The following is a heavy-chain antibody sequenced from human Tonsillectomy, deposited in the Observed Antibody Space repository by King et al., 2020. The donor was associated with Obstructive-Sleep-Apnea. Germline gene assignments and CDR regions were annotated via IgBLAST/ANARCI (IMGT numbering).Heavy chain of an antibody. CDR3: ARTLPPDENWFDP. Sequence: VQLQESGPGLVKPSQTLSLTCAVSGGSISSGGYSWGWIRQPPGKGLEWIGYIYYSGSTYYNPSLKSRVTISVDTSKNQFSLKLSSVTAADTAVYYCARTLPPDENWFDPWGQGTLVTVSS. D-gene: IGHD1-14*01. V-gene: IGHV4-30-4*07. CDR2: IYYSGST. CDR1: GGSISSGGYS. J-gene: IGHJ5*02.